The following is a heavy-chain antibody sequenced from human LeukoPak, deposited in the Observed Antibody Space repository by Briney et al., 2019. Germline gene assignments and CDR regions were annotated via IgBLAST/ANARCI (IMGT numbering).Heavy chain of an antibody. J-gene: IGHJ4*02. V-gene: IGHV3-23*01. CDR1: GFTFSGYA. Sequence: GGSLRLSCAASGFTFSGYAMSWVRQAPGKGLEWVSAISGSGGSTYYADSVKGRFTISRDNSKNTLYLQMNSLRAEDTAVHYCAKGLMVRGVIITPFDYWGQGTLVTVSS. CDR2: ISGSGGST. D-gene: IGHD3-10*01. CDR3: AKGLMVRGVIITPFDY.